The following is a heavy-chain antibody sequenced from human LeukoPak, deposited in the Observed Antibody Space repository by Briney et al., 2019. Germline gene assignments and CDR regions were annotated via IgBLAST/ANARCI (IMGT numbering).Heavy chain of an antibody. Sequence: SETLSLTCIVSGGSISSITSLTYYWNWIRQSPGTGLEWIGSVHYSGSTYYNPSLKSRATISVDTSKNQFSLKLTSVTAADTAVYYCARLHNWNYPRFDYWGQGTLVTVSS. D-gene: IGHD1-7*01. CDR1: GGSISSITSLTYY. V-gene: IGHV4-39*01. CDR3: ARLHNWNYPRFDY. J-gene: IGHJ4*02. CDR2: VHYSGST.